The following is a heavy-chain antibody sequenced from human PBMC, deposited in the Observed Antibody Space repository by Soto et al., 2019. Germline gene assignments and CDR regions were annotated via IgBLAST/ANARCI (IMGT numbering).Heavy chain of an antibody. CDR1: GFTFSSYG. D-gene: IGHD4-17*01. CDR2: IWYDGSNK. J-gene: IGHJ4*02. CDR3: ASSYGDYGIDY. V-gene: IGHV3-33*01. Sequence: ESGGGVVQPGRSLRLSCAASGFTFSSYGMHWVRQAPGKGLEWVAVIWYDGSNKYYADSVKGRFTISRDNSKNTLYLQMNSLRAEDTAVYYCASSYGDYGIDYWGQGTLVTVSS.